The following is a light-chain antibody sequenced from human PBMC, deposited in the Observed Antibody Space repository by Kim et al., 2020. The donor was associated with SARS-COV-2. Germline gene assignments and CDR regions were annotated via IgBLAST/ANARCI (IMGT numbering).Light chain of an antibody. CDR1: SGHSSYI. V-gene: IGLV4-60*03. Sequence: GSSVKLTCTLSSGHSSYIIAWHQQQPGKAPRYLMKLEGSGSYNKGSGVPDRFSGSSSGADRYLTISNLQSEDEADYYCETWDSKGVFGGGTQLTVL. CDR2: LEGSGSY. CDR3: ETWDSKGV. J-gene: IGLJ2*01.